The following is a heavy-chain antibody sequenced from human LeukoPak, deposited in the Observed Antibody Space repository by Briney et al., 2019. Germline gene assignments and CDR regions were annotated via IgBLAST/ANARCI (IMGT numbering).Heavy chain of an antibody. CDR1: GFTFSSYA. V-gene: IGHV3-23*01. CDR3: AKDLYDSSGYFPFGY. CDR2: ISGSGGST. Sequence: GGSLRLSCAASGFTFSSYAMSWVRQAPGKGLEWVSAISGSGGSTYYADSVKGRFTISRDNSKNTLYLQMNSRRAEDTAVYYCAKDLYDSSGYFPFGYWGQGTLVTVSS. J-gene: IGHJ4*02. D-gene: IGHD3-22*01.